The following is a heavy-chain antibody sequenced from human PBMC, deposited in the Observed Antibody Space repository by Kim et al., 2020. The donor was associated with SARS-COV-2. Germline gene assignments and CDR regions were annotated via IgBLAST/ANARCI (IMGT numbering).Heavy chain of an antibody. J-gene: IGHJ6*02. CDR1: GYTFTSYG. V-gene: IGHV1-18*04. Sequence: ASVKVSCKASGYTFTSYGISWVRQAPGQGLEWMGWISAYNGNTNYAQKLQGRVTMTTDTSTSTAYMELRSLRSDDTAVYYCARERWAHSSKTKPSYYYYYGMDVWGQGTTVTVSS. CDR3: ARERWAHSSKTKPSYYYYYGMDV. D-gene: IGHD6-13*01. CDR2: ISAYNGNT.